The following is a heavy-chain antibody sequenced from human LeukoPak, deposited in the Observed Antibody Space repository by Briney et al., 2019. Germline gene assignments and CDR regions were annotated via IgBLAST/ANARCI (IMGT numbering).Heavy chain of an antibody. V-gene: IGHV3-23*01. Sequence: GGSLRLSCAASGFTFSSYAMSWVRQAPGKGLEWVSAISGSGGSTYYADSVKGRFTISRDNSKNTLYLQMNSLRAEDTAVYYCARDPAAGYYFDYWGQGTLVTVSS. J-gene: IGHJ4*02. CDR2: ISGSGGST. D-gene: IGHD6-13*01. CDR3: ARDPAAGYYFDY. CDR1: GFTFSSYA.